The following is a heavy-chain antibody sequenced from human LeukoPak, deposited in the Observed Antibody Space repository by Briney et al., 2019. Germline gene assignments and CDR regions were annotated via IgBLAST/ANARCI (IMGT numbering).Heavy chain of an antibody. CDR3: ARGGGAAAAYSYYYMDV. CDR1: GYTFTSYG. J-gene: IGHJ6*03. Sequence: ASVKVSCKASGYTFTSYGITWVRQAPGQGLEWMGWISAYNGNTNYAQKLQGRVTMTTDTSTSTAYMELRSLRSDDTAVYYCARGGGAAAAYSYYYMDVWGKGTTVTVSS. CDR2: ISAYNGNT. D-gene: IGHD6-25*01. V-gene: IGHV1-18*01.